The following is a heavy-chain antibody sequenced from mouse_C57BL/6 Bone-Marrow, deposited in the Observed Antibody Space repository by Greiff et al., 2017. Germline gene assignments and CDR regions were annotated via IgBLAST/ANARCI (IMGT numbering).Heavy chain of an antibody. CDR1: GYTFTSYG. CDR2: IYPRSGNT. D-gene: IGHD1-1*01. CDR3: ARGYYGSSYRFAY. J-gene: IGHJ3*01. Sequence: LEESGAELARPGASVKLSCKASGYTFTSYGISWVKQRTGQGLEWIGEIYPRSGNTYYNEKFKGKATLTADKSSSTAYMELRSLTSEDSAVYFCARGYYGSSYRFAYWGQGTLVTVSA. V-gene: IGHV1-81*01.